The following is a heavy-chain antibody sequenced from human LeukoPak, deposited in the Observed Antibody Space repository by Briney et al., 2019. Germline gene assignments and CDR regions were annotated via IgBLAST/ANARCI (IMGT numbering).Heavy chain of an antibody. CDR3: ASYSSSWYSLDY. CDR1: GYTFTGYY. D-gene: IGHD6-13*01. Sequence: GASVKVSCKASGYTFTGYYMHWVRRAPGQGLEWMGRINPNSGGTNYAQKFQGRVTMTRDTSISTAYMELSRLRSDDTAVYYCASYSSSWYSLDYWGQGTLVTVSS. J-gene: IGHJ4*02. V-gene: IGHV1-2*06. CDR2: INPNSGGT.